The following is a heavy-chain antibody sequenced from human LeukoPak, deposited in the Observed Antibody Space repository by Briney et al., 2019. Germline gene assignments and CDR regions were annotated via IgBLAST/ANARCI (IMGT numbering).Heavy chain of an antibody. D-gene: IGHD5-12*01. V-gene: IGHV3-15*01. CDR1: GFDFSFTW. Sequence: GGSLRLSCAASGFDFSFTWMRWVRQAPGKGMELVGRIKSKTSGGTIDYAAPVRGRFTISRDDTENMVFLQMSSLKIEDTAVYYCTRESGYKTSRQRGFDSWGQGILVTVSS. CDR2: IKSKTSGGTI. J-gene: IGHJ4*02. CDR3: TRESGYKTSRQRGFDS.